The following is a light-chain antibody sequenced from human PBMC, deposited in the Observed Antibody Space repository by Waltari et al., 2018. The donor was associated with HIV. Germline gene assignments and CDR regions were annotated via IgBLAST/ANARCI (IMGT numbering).Light chain of an antibody. CDR1: KLGQKF. J-gene: IGLJ2*01. CDR3: QAWDNTVV. Sequence: SYGLTQPPSVSVSPGQTVTISCSGDKLGQKFVSCYLQKAGQSPVLVIYQDTHRPTGIPDRFSASNSGVTANLTISGTQAADEGDYFCQAWDNTVVFGGGTKLTVL. V-gene: IGLV3-1*01. CDR2: QDT.